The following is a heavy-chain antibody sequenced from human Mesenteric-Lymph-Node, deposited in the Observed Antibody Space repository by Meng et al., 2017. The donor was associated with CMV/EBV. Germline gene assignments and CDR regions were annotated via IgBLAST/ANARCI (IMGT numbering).Heavy chain of an antibody. CDR2: IYHSGCT. CDR3: SRDNGGYQYYYYYGMDV. CDR1: GSSISSGSY. Sequence: GSLRPSCTVSGSSISSGSYWGWIRQPPGKGLEWIGSIYHSGCTYYNTSLKSRITIAVDTSKMQLSLKLSSVTAADPSVYYCSRDNGGYQYYYYYGMDVWGQGTTVTVSS. D-gene: IGHD2-2*01. V-gene: IGHV4-38-2*02. J-gene: IGHJ6*02.